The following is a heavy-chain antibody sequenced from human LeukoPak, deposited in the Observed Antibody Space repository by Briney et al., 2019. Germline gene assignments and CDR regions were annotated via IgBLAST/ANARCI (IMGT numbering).Heavy chain of an antibody. J-gene: IGHJ4*02. CDR2: IYYSGST. V-gene: IGHV4-59*01. CDR3: AREGIAARYFDY. D-gene: IGHD6-6*01. CDR1: GFTFSSYA. Sequence: GSLRLSCAASGFTFSSYAMSWIRQPPGKGLEWIGYIYYSGSTNYNPSLKSRVTISVDTSKNQFSLKLSSVTAADTAVYYCAREGIAARYFDYWGQGTLVTVSS.